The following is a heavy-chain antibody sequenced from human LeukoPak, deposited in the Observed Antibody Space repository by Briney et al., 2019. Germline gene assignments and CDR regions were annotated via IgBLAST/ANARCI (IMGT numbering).Heavy chain of an antibody. Sequence: PSETLSLTCAVYGGSFSGYYWSWIRQPPGKGLEWIGYIYYSGSTNYNPSLKSRVTISVDTSKNQFSLKLSSVTAADTAVYYCARGRRLLDYWGQGTLVTVSS. V-gene: IGHV4-59*12. CDR3: ARGRRLLDY. CDR2: IYYSGST. CDR1: GGSFSGYY. D-gene: IGHD2-15*01. J-gene: IGHJ4*02.